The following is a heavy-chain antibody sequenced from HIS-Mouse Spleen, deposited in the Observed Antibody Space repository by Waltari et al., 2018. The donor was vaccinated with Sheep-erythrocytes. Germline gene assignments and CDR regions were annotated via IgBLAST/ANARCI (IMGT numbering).Heavy chain of an antibody. J-gene: IGHJ2*01. Sequence: KPSETLSPTCTVSGYSISSGYYWGWIRQPPGKGLEWIGRIYHSGSTYYNPSLKCRVIISVDTSKNQFSLKLSSVTAADTAVYYCASQPNWGYWYFDLWGRGTLVTVSS. CDR2: IYHSGST. CDR1: GYSISSGYY. D-gene: IGHD7-27*01. V-gene: IGHV4-38-2*02. CDR3: ASQPNWGYWYFDL.